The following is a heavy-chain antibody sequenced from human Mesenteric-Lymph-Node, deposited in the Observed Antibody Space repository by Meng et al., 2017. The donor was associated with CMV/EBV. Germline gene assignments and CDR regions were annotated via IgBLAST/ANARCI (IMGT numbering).Heavy chain of an antibody. D-gene: IGHD1-26*01. CDR3: ARDRWYSATWDVDY. V-gene: IGHV1-58*01. Sequence: SVKVSCKASGFTFTSSAVQWVRQARGQRLEWIGWIVVGSGNTNYAQKFQERVTITRDMSTSTAYMELMSLTSDDTAVYYCARDRWYSATWDVDYWGQGALVTVSS. CDR1: GFTFTSSA. CDR2: IVVGSGNT. J-gene: IGHJ4*02.